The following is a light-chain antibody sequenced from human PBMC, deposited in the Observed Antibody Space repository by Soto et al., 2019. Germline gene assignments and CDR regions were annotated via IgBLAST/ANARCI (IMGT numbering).Light chain of an antibody. J-gene: IGLJ3*02. CDR3: ATWDDSLDGWV. Sequence: QSVLTQPPSASGAPGQRVTISCSGSSSNFGESTVFWYQQFPGTAPHLLIYNDINRPSGVPDRFSGSKSVTSASLAISGLQSEDEADYYCATWDDSLDGWVFGGGTKLTVL. V-gene: IGLV1-44*01. CDR2: NDI. CDR1: SSNFGEST.